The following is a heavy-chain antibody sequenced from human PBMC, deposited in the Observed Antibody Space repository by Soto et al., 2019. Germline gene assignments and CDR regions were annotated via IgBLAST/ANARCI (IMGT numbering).Heavy chain of an antibody. J-gene: IGHJ6*03. CDR2: IFSNSEK. V-gene: IGHV2-26*01. CDR1: GFSLASGKVG. CDR3: AQILFGRSVAGGYFYMDV. Sequence: HVTLKESGPVLVKPTETLTLTCTVSGFSLASGKVGVTWIRQPPGKALEWLAHIFSNSEKSYRTSLKDRLTISEDTSKSQVVLTMTNVDPVDTATYYCAQILFGRSVAGGYFYMDVWGKGTTVTVSS. D-gene: IGHD6-19*01.